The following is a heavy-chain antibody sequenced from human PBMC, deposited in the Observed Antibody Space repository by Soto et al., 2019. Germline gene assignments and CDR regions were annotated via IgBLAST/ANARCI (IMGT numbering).Heavy chain of an antibody. J-gene: IGHJ4*02. D-gene: IGHD6-19*01. CDR2: ISWNSGSI. CDR3: AKDRGLVLSFYFDY. Sequence: DVQLVESGGGLVQPGRSLRLSCAASGFTFDDYAMHWVRQAPGKGLEWVSGISWNSGSIGYADSVKGRFTISRGNAKNSLYLQMNSLRAEDTALYYCAKDRGLVLSFYFDYWGQGTLVTVSS. CDR1: GFTFDDYA. V-gene: IGHV3-9*01.